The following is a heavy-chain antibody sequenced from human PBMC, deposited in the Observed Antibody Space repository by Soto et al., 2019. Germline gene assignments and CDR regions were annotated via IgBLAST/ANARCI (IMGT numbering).Heavy chain of an antibody. D-gene: IGHD6-6*01. J-gene: IGHJ5*02. CDR3: ARSYISSCYWFDP. V-gene: IGHV1-46*03. CDR1: GYTFITYF. Sequence: QVQLVQSGAEVKKPGASVKASCTASGYTFITYFMHCVRQAPGQGLEWMGAINPSRGTTTYAQKFHDRAPMTRDTSASTVYRELSSLRSEDTAIYYCARSYISSCYWFDPCGQGTLVTVSS. CDR2: INPSRGTT.